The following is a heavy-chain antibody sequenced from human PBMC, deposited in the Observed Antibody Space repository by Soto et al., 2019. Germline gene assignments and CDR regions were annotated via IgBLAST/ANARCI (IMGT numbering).Heavy chain of an antibody. D-gene: IGHD5-12*01. V-gene: IGHV3-23*01. J-gene: IGHJ3*02. CDR1: GFTSSSHA. CDR3: ANGRLLDDAFDI. CDR2: ISGSGGST. Sequence: PGRSLRLSCAASGFTSSSHAMSWVRQAPGKGLEWVSAISGSGGSTYYADSVKGRSTISRDNSKNTLYLQMNSLRAEDTAVYYCANGRLLDDAFDIWGQGTMVTVSS.